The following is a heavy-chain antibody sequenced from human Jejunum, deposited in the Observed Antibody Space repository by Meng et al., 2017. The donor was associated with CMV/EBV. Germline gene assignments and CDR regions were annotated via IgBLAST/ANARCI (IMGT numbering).Heavy chain of an antibody. CDR1: YF. Sequence: YFWSWIRQPPGKGLEWIGHISYSGSTNYNPSLKSRVTMSVDTSRNQFSVRLSSETAADTAVYYCARDRTVYADSRYYYYGVDVWGQGSTVTVSS. CDR2: ISYSGST. V-gene: IGHV4-59*01. CDR3: ARDRTVYADSRYYYYGVDV. J-gene: IGHJ6*02. D-gene: IGHD2-2*01.